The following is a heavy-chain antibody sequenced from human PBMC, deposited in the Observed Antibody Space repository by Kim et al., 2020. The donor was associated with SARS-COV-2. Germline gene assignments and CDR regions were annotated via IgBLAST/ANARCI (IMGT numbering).Heavy chain of an antibody. J-gene: IGHJ6*02. D-gene: IGHD6-13*01. CDR1: GFTFSSYS. CDR3: ARDRRPGASYSRGGGNSGASYYYGMVV. CDR2: ICSSGSYI. V-gene: IGHV3-21*01. Sequence: GGSLRLSCAASGFTFSSYSMNWVRQAPGKGLEWVSSICSSGSYIYYADSVKGRFTISRDNSKNSLYLQMNSLRAEDTAVYYCARDRRPGASYSRGGGNSGASYYYGMVVWGRGTTDTVSS.